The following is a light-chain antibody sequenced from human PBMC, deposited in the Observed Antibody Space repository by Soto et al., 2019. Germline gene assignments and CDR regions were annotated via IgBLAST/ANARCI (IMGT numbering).Light chain of an antibody. J-gene: IGKJ1*01. V-gene: IGKV3-20*01. CDR3: QQYGSSRT. CDR2: GAS. CDR1: QSVSSSY. Sequence: EIVLTQSPGTLSLSPGERATLSCRASQSVSSSYLAWYQQKPGQAPRPLIYGASSRATGIPDRFSGSGSGTDCTLTISRLEAEDFAVYYCQQYGSSRTFGQGTKVEIK.